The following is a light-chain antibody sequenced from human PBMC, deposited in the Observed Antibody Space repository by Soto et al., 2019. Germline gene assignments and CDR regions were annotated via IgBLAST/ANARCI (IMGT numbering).Light chain of an antibody. CDR1: SSNIGAGYD. J-gene: IGLJ3*02. CDR2: GNN. CDR3: QSFASSLSGSV. Sequence: QSVLTQPPSVSGAPGQSVTISCLGSSSNIGAGYDVHWYQQLPGTAPKLLIYGNNNRPSGVPDRFSGSKSGTSASLAITGLQAEDEADYYCQSFASSLSGSVFGGGTKVTVL. V-gene: IGLV1-40*01.